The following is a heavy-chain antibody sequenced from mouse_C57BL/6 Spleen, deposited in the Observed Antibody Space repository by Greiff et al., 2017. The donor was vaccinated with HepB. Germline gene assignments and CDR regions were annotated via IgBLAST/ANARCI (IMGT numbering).Heavy chain of an antibody. Sequence: QVQLQQPGAELVKPGASVKLSCKASGYTFTSYWMHWVKQRPGQGLEWIGMIHPNSGSTNYNEKFKSKATLTVDKSSSTAYMRLSSLKSEDSAVYYCAQLGREYFDYWGQGTTLTVSS. J-gene: IGHJ2*01. CDR2: IHPNSGST. CDR3: AQLGREYFDY. V-gene: IGHV1-64*01. D-gene: IGHD4-1*02. CDR1: GYTFTSYW.